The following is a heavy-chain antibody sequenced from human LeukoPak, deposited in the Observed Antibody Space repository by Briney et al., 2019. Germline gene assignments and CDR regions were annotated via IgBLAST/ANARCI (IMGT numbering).Heavy chain of an antibody. V-gene: IGHV3-48*03. J-gene: IGHJ4*02. CDR1: GFTFSSYE. D-gene: IGHD1-1*01. Sequence: GGSLRLSCAASGFTFSSYEMNWVRQAPGKGLEWVSYISSSGSTIYYADSVKGRFTISRDNAKDSLYLQMNSLRAEDTAVYYCATRPGTVEDYWGQGTLVTVSS. CDR2: ISSSGSTI. CDR3: ATRPGTVEDY.